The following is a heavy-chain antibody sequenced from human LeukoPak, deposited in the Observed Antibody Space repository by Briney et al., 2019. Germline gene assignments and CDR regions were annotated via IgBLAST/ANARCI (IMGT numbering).Heavy chain of an antibody. Sequence: GGSLRLSCAASGFTFSSYGMSWVRQAPGKGLEWVSAISGSGGNTYYADSVKGRFTISRDNSENTLFLRMNSLRAEDTAVYYCAKATGYLLRGQGTLVIVSS. V-gene: IGHV3-23*01. J-gene: IGHJ4*02. CDR2: ISGSGGNT. CDR3: AKATGYLL. D-gene: IGHD1-14*01. CDR1: GFTFSSYG.